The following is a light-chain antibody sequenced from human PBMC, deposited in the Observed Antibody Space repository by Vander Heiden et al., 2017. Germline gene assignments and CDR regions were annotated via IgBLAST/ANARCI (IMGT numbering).Light chain of an antibody. CDR2: AAS. V-gene: IGKV1-9*01. Sequence: DIQLTQSPSFLSASVGDRVTITCRASQGISSYLAWYQQKPGKAPKLLIYAASTLQSGVPSRFSGSGSGTEFTLTISSLQPEDFATYYCQQRKSYPFSTFGGGTKVEIK. J-gene: IGKJ4*01. CDR1: QGISSY. CDR3: QQRKSYPFST.